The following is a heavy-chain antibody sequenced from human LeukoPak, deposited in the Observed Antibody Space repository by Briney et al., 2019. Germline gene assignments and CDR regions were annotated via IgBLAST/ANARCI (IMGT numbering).Heavy chain of an antibody. Sequence: ASVKVSCKASGYTFTGYYMHWVRQAPGQGLKWMGWINPNSGGTNYAQKFQGRVTMTRDTSISTAYMELSRLRSDDTAAYYCARALRRITMVQGVIPYWGQGTLVTVSS. V-gene: IGHV1-2*02. CDR1: GYTFTGYY. CDR3: ARALRRITMVQGVIPY. J-gene: IGHJ4*02. D-gene: IGHD3-10*01. CDR2: INPNSGGT.